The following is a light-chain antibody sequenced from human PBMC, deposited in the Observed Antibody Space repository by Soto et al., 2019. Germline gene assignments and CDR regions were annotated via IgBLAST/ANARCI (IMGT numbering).Light chain of an antibody. Sequence: QSVLTQPRSVSASPGQSVAISCTGTSSDVGGYNYVSWYQQHPGKAPKLMIYDVSKRPSGVPDRFSGSKSGNTASLTISGLHAEDEADYYCCSYAGSPYVFGTGTKVTVL. CDR2: DVS. V-gene: IGLV2-11*01. CDR1: SSDVGGYNY. J-gene: IGLJ1*01. CDR3: CSYAGSPYV.